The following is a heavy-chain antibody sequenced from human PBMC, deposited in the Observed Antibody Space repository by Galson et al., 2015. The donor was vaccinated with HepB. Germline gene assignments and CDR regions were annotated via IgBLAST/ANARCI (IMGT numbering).Heavy chain of an antibody. D-gene: IGHD3-22*01. CDR3: ARDRDYDSSGYYYGHGMDV. V-gene: IGHV3-66*02. J-gene: IGHJ6*02. Sequence: SLRLSCAASGFTVSSNYMSWVRQAPGKGLEWVSVIYSGGSTYYADSVKGRFTISRDNSKNTLYLQMNSLRAEDTAVYYCARDRDYDSSGYYYGHGMDVWGQGTTVTVSS. CDR1: GFTVSSNY. CDR2: IYSGGST.